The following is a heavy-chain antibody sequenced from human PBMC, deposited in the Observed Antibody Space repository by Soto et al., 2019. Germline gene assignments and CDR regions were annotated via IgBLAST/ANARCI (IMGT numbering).Heavy chain of an antibody. V-gene: IGHV1-18*01. Sequence: QIQLVQSGAEVKKPGASVKVSCKASGYTFSSYHITWVRQPPGQGLEWMGWISAYTGNTNYAQNLQGRVTMTTDPPTSTAYMELRSLRSDVTAVYSCARDLPPVDYWGQGNLVSVSS. CDR3: ARDLPPVDY. CDR1: GYTFSSYH. J-gene: IGHJ4*02. CDR2: ISAYTGNT.